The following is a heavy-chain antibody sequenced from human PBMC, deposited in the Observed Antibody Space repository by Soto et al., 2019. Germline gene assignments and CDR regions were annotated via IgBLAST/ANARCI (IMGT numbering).Heavy chain of an antibody. J-gene: IGHJ4*02. V-gene: IGHV4-30-4*01. CDR1: GGSISSGDYY. CDR2: IYYSGST. CDR3: ARILTTVTPYYFDY. D-gene: IGHD4-17*01. Sequence: QVQLQESGPGLVKPSQTLSLTCTVSGGSISSGDYYWSWIRQPPGKGLEWIGYIYYSGSTYYNPSLTSRGTCSVDTSKTQFSLKPSSVTAADTAVYYCARILTTVTPYYFDYWGQGTLVTVSS.